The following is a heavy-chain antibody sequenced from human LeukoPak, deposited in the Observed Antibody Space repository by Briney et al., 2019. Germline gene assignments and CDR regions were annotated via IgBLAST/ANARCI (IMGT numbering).Heavy chain of an antibody. CDR1: GFTVSSNY. V-gene: IGHV3-53*01. CDR3: AKDGALKWFGELGETNP. CDR2: IYGGGAT. D-gene: IGHD3-10*01. Sequence: PGGSLRLSCAASGFTVSSNYMSWVRQAPGQGLEWVSVIYGGGATYYADSVKGRFTISRDNSKNTLYLQMNSLRAEDTAVYYCAKDGALKWFGELGETNPWGQGTLVTVSS. J-gene: IGHJ5*02.